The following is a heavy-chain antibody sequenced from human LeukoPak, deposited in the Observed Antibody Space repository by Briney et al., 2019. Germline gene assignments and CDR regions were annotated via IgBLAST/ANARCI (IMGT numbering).Heavy chain of an antibody. J-gene: IGHJ4*02. D-gene: IGHD6-19*01. CDR1: GASISTNNYY. V-gene: IGHV4-39*01. CDR2: IYSGGYT. CDR3: ARLYREGWTRIGSGWLFDY. Sequence: SSETLSLTCSVSGASISTNNYYWGWIRQPPGKGLEWIGSIYSGGYTYYNPSLKSRVTISVDTSKNQFSLKLSSVTAADTAVYYCARLYREGWTRIGSGWLFDYWGQGTLVTVSS.